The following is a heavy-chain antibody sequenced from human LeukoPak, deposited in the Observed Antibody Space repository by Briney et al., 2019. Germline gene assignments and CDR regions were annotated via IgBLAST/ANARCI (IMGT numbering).Heavy chain of an antibody. CDR3: ARRRGGNPRGHYYYYYMDV. CDR2: IIPIFGTA. Sequence: SVKVSCKASGGTFSSYAISWVRQAPGQGLEWMGGIIPIFGTANYAQKFQGRVTITTDESTSTAYMELSSLRSEDTAVYYCARRRGGNPRGHYYYYYMDVWGKGTTVTVSS. CDR1: GGTFSSYA. V-gene: IGHV1-69*05. D-gene: IGHD4-23*01. J-gene: IGHJ6*03.